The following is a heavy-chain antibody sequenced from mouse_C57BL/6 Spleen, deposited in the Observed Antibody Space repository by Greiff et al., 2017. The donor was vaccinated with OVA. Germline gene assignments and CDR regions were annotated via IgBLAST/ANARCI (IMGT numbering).Heavy chain of an antibody. CDR2: INPYNGGT. V-gene: IGHV1-19*01. D-gene: IGHD2-1*01. Sequence: EVKLMESGPVLVKPGASVKMSCKASGYTFTDYYMNWVKQSHGKSLEWIGVINPYNGGTSYNQKFKGKATLTVDKSSSTAYMELNSLTSEDSAVYYCARGDYGNHWYFDVWGTGTTVTVSS. CDR3: ARGDYGNHWYFDV. CDR1: GYTFTDYY. J-gene: IGHJ1*03.